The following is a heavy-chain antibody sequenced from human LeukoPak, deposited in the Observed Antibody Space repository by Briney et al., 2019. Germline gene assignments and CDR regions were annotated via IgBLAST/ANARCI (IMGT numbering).Heavy chain of an antibody. CDR2: INHSGST. Sequence: SETLSLTCAVYGGSFSGYYWSWIRQPPGKELEWIGEINHSGSTNYNPSLKSRVTISVDTSKNQFSLKLSSVTAADTAVYYCASAHCSSTSCYLFDYWGQGTLVTVSS. CDR1: GGSFSGYY. CDR3: ASAHCSSTSCYLFDY. V-gene: IGHV4-34*01. D-gene: IGHD2-2*01. J-gene: IGHJ4*02.